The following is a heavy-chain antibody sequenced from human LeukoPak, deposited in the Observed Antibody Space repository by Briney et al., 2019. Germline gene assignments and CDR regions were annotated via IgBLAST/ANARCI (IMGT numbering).Heavy chain of an antibody. CDR2: INPNTGGT. Sequence: ASVKVSCKASGYTFTSYYLHWVRQAPGQGLEWMGWINPNTGGTNYAQKFQGRVTMTRDTSISTAYMELSRLRSDDTAVYYCGTYYYYYMDVWGKGTTVTVSS. D-gene: IGHD1/OR15-1a*01. CDR3: GTYYYYYMDV. CDR1: GYTFTSYY. J-gene: IGHJ6*03. V-gene: IGHV1-2*02.